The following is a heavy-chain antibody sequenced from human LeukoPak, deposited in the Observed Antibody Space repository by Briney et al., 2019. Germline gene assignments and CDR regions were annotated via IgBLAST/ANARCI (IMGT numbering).Heavy chain of an antibody. J-gene: IGHJ6*02. Sequence: PGGSLRLSCAASGFTFSSYWMSWVRQAPGKGLEWVVNIKQDGSEKYYVDSVKGRFTISRDNAKNSLYLQMNSLRAEDTAVYYCARALGYCSSTSCQSDYYYYGMDVWGQGTTVTVSS. CDR1: GFTFSSYW. V-gene: IGHV3-7*01. CDR3: ARALGYCSSTSCQSDYYYYGMDV. D-gene: IGHD2-2*01. CDR2: IKQDGSEK.